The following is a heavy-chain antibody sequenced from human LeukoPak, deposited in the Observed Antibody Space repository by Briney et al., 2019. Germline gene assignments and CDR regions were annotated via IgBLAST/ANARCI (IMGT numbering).Heavy chain of an antibody. D-gene: IGHD3-22*01. J-gene: IGHJ4*02. CDR2: IYYSGST. Sequence: KPSETLSLTCTVSGGSISSYYWSWIRQPPGKGLEWIGYIYYSGSTNYNPSLKSRVTISVDTSKNQFSLKLSSVTAADTAVYYCARFDSSGYYYFDYWGQGTLVTVSS. V-gene: IGHV4-59*01. CDR3: ARFDSSGYYYFDY. CDR1: GGSISSYY.